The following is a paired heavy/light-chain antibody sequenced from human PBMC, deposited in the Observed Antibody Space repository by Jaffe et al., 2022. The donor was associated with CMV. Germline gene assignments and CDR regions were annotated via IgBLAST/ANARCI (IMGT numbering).Heavy chain of an antibody. Sequence: QEQLVEAGGGVVQPGRSLRLSCAASGFTFSRYGMNWVRQAPGKGLEWVAVIWFDGSNKYYADPVKGRFTISRDNSKNTLYLQMNSLRAEDTAVYYCARDEPMTKDALDIWGQGTMVTVSS. CDR3: ARDEPMTKDALDI. V-gene: IGHV3-33*08. CDR2: IWFDGSNK. D-gene: IGHD4-17*01. CDR1: GFTFSRYG. J-gene: IGHJ3*02.
Light chain of an antibody. J-gene: IGKJ3*01. Sequence: DIQMTQSPSTLSASVGDSATITCRASQSIGNWLAWYQQKPGKAPKLLIYKASSLESGVPSRFSGSGSGTEFTLTISSLQPDDFATYYCQQYQGTFGPGTKVDIK. CDR1: QSIGNW. V-gene: IGKV1-5*03. CDR3: QQYQGT. CDR2: KAS.